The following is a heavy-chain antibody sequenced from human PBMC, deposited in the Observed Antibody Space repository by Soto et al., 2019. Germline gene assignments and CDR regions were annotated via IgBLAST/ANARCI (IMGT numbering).Heavy chain of an antibody. CDR3: ARGVPFDY. V-gene: IGHV3-30-3*01. CDR1: GFTFSSYA. D-gene: IGHD1-1*01. J-gene: IGHJ4*02. Sequence: GGSLRLSCAASGFTFSSYAMHWVRRAPGKGLEWVAVISYDGSNKYYADSVKGRFTISRDNSKNTLYLQMNSLRAEDTAVYYCARGVPFDYWGQGTLVTVSS. CDR2: ISYDGSNK.